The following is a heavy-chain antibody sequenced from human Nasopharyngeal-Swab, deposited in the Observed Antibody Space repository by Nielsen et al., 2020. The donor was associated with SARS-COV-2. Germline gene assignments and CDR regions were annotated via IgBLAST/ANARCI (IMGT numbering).Heavy chain of an antibody. CDR1: GGSISSGSYY. D-gene: IGHD2-2*01. CDR3: AREGALVPAAMTYYFDY. J-gene: IGHJ4*02. CDR2: IYTSGST. Sequence: SETLSLTCTVSGGSISSGSYYWSWIRQPAGKGREWIGRIYTSGSTNYNPSLKSRVTISVDTSKNQFSLKLSPVTAADTAVYYCAREGALVPAAMTYYFDYWGQGTLVTVSS. V-gene: IGHV4-61*02.